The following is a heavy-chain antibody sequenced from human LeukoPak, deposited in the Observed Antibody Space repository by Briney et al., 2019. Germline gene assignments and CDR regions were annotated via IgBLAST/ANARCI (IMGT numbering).Heavy chain of an antibody. CDR3: ARQSGDQSSAWYFDA. CDR2: IHYSGKV. V-gene: IGHV4-39*01. Sequence: PSETLSLTCTVSGGSLSSSGHWWVWFRQPPGKGLEWIGGIHYSGKVYYNPSLKSRVTTSVDTSTDQFSLRLSSATAADTAIYYCARQSGDQSSAWYFDAWGQGTLVTVSS. CDR1: GGSLSSSGHW. D-gene: IGHD6-19*01. J-gene: IGHJ4*02.